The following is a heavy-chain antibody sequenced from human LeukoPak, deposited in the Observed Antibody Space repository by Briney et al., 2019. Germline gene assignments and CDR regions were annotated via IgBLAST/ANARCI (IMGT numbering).Heavy chain of an antibody. CDR2: MSPNGDST. Sequence: ASVKVSCKASAYPFTKSYMHWVRQAPGHGLEWMGLMSPNGDSTLYSQRFQGRVTMTRDTSTSTDYMELSSLRSEDTAVYYCARDNSDTVKDEGRCARYWWFVRWGQGTLVTVSS. J-gene: IGHJ5*02. CDR3: ARDNSDTVKDEGRCARYWWFVR. CDR1: AYPFTKSY. D-gene: IGHD2-8*02. V-gene: IGHV1-46*01.